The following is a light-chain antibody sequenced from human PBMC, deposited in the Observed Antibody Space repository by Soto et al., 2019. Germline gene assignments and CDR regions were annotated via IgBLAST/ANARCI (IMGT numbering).Light chain of an antibody. CDR2: DVS. V-gene: IGLV2-11*01. CDR1: SSDVGGYNH. CDR3: CSYAGSSAYV. J-gene: IGLJ1*01. Sequence: QSVLTQPRSVSGSPGQSVTISCTGTSSDVGGYNHVSWYQQNPCEAPKVMIFDVSKRPSGVPDRFSGSKSDNTASLTISGLQAEDEADYYCCSYAGSSAYVFGAGTKVTVL.